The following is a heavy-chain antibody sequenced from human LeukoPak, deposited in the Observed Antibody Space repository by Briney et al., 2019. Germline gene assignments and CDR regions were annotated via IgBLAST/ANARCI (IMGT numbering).Heavy chain of an antibody. Sequence: SETLSLTCAVSGYSISSGYYWGWIRQPPGKELGCIGSVYFGGTTYYNPSLRSRVTMSLDTSKNQVSLTLNSVTAADTAVYYCARDNRRDGYKIFDYWGQGTLVTVSS. D-gene: IGHD5-24*01. J-gene: IGHJ4*02. CDR2: VYFGGTT. CDR3: ARDNRRDGYKIFDY. V-gene: IGHV4-38-2*02. CDR1: GYSISSGYY.